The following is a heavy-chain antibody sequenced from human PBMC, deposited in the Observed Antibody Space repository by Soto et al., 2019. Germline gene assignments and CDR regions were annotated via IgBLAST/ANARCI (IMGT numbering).Heavy chain of an antibody. CDR1: GESFSGYY. D-gene: IGHD3-10*01. Sequence: QVQLQQWGAGLLKPSETLSLTCGVYGESFSGYYWSWIRQPPGKGLEWIGEINHSRSTNYNPSLKSRVTISVDTSKNQFSLKLSSVTAADTAVDYCARGWTQLWFKYYFDFWGQGTLVTVSS. J-gene: IGHJ4*02. CDR3: ARGWTQLWFKYYFDF. CDR2: INHSRST. V-gene: IGHV4-34*01.